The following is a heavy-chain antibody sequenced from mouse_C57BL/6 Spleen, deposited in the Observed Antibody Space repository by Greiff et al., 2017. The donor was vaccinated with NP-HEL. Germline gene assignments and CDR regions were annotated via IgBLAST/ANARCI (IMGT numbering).Heavy chain of an antibody. J-gene: IGHJ3*01. D-gene: IGHD1-1*01. CDR3: TRGGGSSPRFAY. CDR2: IDPETGGT. V-gene: IGHV1-15*01. CDR1: GYTFTDYE. Sequence: VQLVESGAELVRPGASVTLSCKASGYTFTDYEMHWVKQTPVHGLEWIGAIDPETGGTAYNQKFKGKAILTADKSSSTAYMELRSLTSEDSAVYYCTRGGGSSPRFAYWGQGTLVTVSA.